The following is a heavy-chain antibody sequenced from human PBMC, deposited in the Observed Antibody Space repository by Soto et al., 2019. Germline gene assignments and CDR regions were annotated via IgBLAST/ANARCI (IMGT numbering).Heavy chain of an antibody. CDR3: ATAAYDTSGYYKWFDP. D-gene: IGHD3-22*01. J-gene: IGHJ5*02. Sequence: QVQLQESGPGLVKPSQTLSLTCTVSGGSISSGGYYWSWIRQHPGKGLEWIGYIYYSGSTYYNPSLKSRVTISVDTSKIQFSLKLSYGTAADTAVYYCATAAYDTSGYYKWFDPWGQGTLVTVSS. V-gene: IGHV4-31*03. CDR2: IYYSGST. CDR1: GGSISSGGYY.